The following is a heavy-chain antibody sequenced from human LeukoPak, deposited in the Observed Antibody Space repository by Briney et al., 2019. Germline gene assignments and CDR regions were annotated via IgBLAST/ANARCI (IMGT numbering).Heavy chain of an antibody. CDR1: GGTFSSYA. D-gene: IGHD2-21*01. Sequence: SVKVSCKASGGTFSSYAISWVRQAPGQGLEWMGRIIPIFGTANYAQKFQGRVTITTDESTSTAYLELSSLRSEDTAVYYCARVTYNWFDPWGQGTLVTVSS. V-gene: IGHV1-69*05. CDR2: IIPIFGTA. J-gene: IGHJ5*02. CDR3: ARVTYNWFDP.